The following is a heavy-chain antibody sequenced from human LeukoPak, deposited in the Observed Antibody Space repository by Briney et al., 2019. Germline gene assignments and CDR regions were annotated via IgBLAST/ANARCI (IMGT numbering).Heavy chain of an antibody. D-gene: IGHD3-10*01. Sequence: PSETLSLTCAVYGGSFSGYYWSWIRQPPGKGLEWIGEINHSGSTNYNPSLKSRVTISVDTSKNQFSLKLSSVTAADTAVYYCARVWFGGYLDYWGQGILVTVSS. J-gene: IGHJ4*02. CDR1: GGSFSGYY. CDR2: INHSGST. CDR3: ARVWFGGYLDY. V-gene: IGHV4-34*01.